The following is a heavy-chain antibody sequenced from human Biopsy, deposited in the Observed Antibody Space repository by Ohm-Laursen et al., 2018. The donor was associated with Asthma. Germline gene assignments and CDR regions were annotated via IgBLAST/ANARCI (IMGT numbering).Heavy chain of an antibody. V-gene: IGHV1-18*01. D-gene: IGHD3-10*01. CDR1: GYTFNSAG. CDR2: ISVYNGNT. CDR3: ARAVDYSHYYGIDV. Sequence: EASVKVSCKTSGYTFNSAGITWVRQAPGQGLEWMGWISVYNGNTKVAQKLQDRVTMITGTSTSTAYMELRSLRPDDTAVYFCARAVDYSHYYGIDVWGQGTTVTVS. J-gene: IGHJ6*02.